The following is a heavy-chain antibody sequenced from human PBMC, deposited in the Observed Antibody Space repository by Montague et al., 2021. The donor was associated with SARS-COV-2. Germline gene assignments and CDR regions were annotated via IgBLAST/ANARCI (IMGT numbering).Heavy chain of an antibody. V-gene: IGHV3-30-3*01. Sequence: SLRLSCAASGFTFSSYAMHWVRQAPGKGLEWVAVISYDGSNKYYAASVKGRFTISRDNSKNTLYLQMNSLRAEDTAVYYCARPRSGSYFSYFDYWGQGTLVTVSS. CDR3: ARPRSGSYFSYFDY. CDR2: ISYDGSNK. D-gene: IGHD1-26*01. CDR1: GFTFSSYA. J-gene: IGHJ4*02.